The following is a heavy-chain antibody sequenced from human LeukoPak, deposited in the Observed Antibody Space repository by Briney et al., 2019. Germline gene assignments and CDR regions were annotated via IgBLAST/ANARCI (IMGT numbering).Heavy chain of an antibody. Sequence: ASVKVSCKASGYTFTSYGISWVRQAPGQGLEWMGWISAYNGNTNYAQKLQGRVTMTTDTSTSTAYMELRSLRSDDTAVYYCARDAGITMVRGVIITPPGYMDVWGKGTTVTISS. CDR1: GYTFTSYG. CDR3: ARDAGITMVRGVIITPPGYMDV. D-gene: IGHD3-10*01. CDR2: ISAYNGNT. V-gene: IGHV1-18*01. J-gene: IGHJ6*03.